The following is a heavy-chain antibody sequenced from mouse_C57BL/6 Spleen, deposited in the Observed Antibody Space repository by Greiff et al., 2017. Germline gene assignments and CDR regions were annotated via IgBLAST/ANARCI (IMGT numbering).Heavy chain of an antibody. CDR2: IYPGDGDT. CDR3: ARGGLDY. CDR1: GYAFSSSW. J-gene: IGHJ2*01. V-gene: IGHV1-82*01. Sequence: SGPELVKPGASVKISCKASGYAFSSSWMNWVKQRPGKGLEWIGRIYPGDGDTNYNGKFKGKATLTADKSSSTAYMQLSSLTSEDSAVYFCARGGLDYWGQGTTLTVSS.